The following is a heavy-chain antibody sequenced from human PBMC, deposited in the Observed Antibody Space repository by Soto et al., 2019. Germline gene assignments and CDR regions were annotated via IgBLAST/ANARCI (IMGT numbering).Heavy chain of an antibody. CDR1: GGSLTKYY. Sequence: PSETLSLTCTVSGGSLTKYYWSWIRQPAGKGLEWIGRISTSGNVVSKASLRSRLTMSVDTSKNQFSLRLTSVTAADTAVYYCARDNNDFWSLYPLAFDYWGQGPLVTVYS. J-gene: IGHJ4*02. D-gene: IGHD3-3*01. CDR3: ARDNNDFWSLYPLAFDY. CDR2: ISTSGNV. V-gene: IGHV4-4*07.